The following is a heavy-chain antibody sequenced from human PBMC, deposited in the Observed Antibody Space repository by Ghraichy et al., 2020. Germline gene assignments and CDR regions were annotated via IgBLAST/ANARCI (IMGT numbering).Heavy chain of an antibody. D-gene: IGHD6-19*01. Sequence: SETLSLTCTVSGGSISSGGYYWSWIRQHPGKGLEWIGYIYYSGSTYYNPSLKSRVTISVDTSKNQFSLKLSSVTAADTAVYYCARSGPYSSGWFVIWGQGTMVTVSS. V-gene: IGHV4-31*03. J-gene: IGHJ3*02. CDR1: GGSISSGGYY. CDR2: IYYSGST. CDR3: ARSGPYSSGWFVI.